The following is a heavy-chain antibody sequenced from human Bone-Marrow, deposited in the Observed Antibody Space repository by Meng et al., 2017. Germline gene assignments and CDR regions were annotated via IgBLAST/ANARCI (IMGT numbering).Heavy chain of an antibody. Sequence: ASVKVSCKASGYTFTNYYMHWVRQAPGQGLECMGIINPSGNSTIYAQKFQGRVTMTRDTSTRTVYMELSSLRTEDTAIYYCANPRQAGSGRGLGYWGQGTLVTVSS. CDR3: ANPRQAGSGRGLGY. J-gene: IGHJ4*02. D-gene: IGHD3-10*01. CDR1: GYTFTNYY. CDR2: INPSGNST. V-gene: IGHV1-46*01.